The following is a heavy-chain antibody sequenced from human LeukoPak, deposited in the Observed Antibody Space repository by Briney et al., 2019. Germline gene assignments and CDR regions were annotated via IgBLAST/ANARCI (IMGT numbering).Heavy chain of an antibody. D-gene: IGHD6-19*01. CDR3: ARAQIAVNFYYFDY. Sequence: SETLSLTCTVSGDSISSYYWSWIRQPAGKGLEWIGRIYTGGSTNYNPSLKSRVTISVDKSKNQLSLKLNSVTAADTAIYYCARAQIAVNFYYFDYWGQGTLVTVSP. CDR1: GDSISSYY. CDR2: IYTGGST. V-gene: IGHV4-4*07. J-gene: IGHJ4*02.